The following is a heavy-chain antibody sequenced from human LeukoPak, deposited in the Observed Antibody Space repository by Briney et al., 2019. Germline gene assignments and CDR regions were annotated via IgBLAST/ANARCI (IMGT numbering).Heavy chain of an antibody. Sequence: TLSLTCTVSGGSISSGDYYWSWIRQPPGKGLEWIGYIYYSGSTYYNPSLKSRVTISVDTSKNQFSLKLSSVTAADTAVYYCARARVRGDAFDIWGQGTMVTVSS. V-gene: IGHV4-30-4*08. CDR3: ARARVRGDAFDI. J-gene: IGHJ3*02. D-gene: IGHD3-10*01. CDR1: GGSISSGDYY. CDR2: IYYSGST.